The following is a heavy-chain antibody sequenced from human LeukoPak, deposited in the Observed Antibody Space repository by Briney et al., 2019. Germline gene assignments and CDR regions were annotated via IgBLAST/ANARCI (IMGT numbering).Heavy chain of an antibody. J-gene: IGHJ4*02. CDR3: ARGPGGYFDY. Sequence: PGGSLRLSCAASGFTFSSYSMNWVRQAPGRGLEWVSSISSSSSYIYYADSVKGRFTISRDNAKNSLYLQMNSLRAEDTAVYYCARGPGGYFDYWGQGTLVTVSS. CDR1: GFTFSSYS. CDR2: ISSSSSYI. V-gene: IGHV3-21*01. D-gene: IGHD3-16*01.